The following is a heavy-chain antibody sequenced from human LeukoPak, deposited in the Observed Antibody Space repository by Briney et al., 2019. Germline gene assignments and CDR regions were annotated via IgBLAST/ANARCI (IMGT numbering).Heavy chain of an antibody. CDR3: AREVYGDYAFLYYYYYGMDV. J-gene: IGHJ6*02. D-gene: IGHD4-17*01. CDR2: IKQDGSEK. CDR1: GFTFSSYW. Sequence: GGSLRLSCAASGFTFSSYWMSWVRQAPGKGLEWVANIKQDGSEKYYVDSVKGRFTISRDNAKNSLYLQMNSLRAEDTAVYYCAREVYGDYAFLYYYYYGMDVWGQGTTVTVSS. V-gene: IGHV3-7*01.